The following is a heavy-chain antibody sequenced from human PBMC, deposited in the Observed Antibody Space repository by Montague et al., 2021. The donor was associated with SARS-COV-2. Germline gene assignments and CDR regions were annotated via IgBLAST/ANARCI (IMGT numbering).Heavy chain of an antibody. CDR2: ISFDGSYT. CDR1: GVTFSSYG. D-gene: IGHD7-27*01. J-gene: IGHJ4*02. CDR3: AEDRFGAGDFLWRD. V-gene: IGHV3-30*18. Sequence: SLRLSCAVSGVTFSSYGMHWVRQAPGKGLEWVAVISFDGSYTHYTDSVKGRFTIARDNSKNTLYLQMNSLRADDTAVYHCAEDRFGAGDFLWRDWGQGTLVIVSS.